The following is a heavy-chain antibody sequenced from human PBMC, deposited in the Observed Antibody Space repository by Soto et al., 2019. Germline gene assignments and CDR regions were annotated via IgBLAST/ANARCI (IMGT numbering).Heavy chain of an antibody. CDR1: GGTFSNYA. Sequence: QVQLVQSGAEVKKPGSSVKVSCKASGGTFSNYAISWARQAPGQGLEWMGGIIPFLGTPNYAQRFQGRVTITADEATSTACMELSSLRSEDTAVYYCARGPYGSGTAPLYGMDVWGQGTTVTVSS. D-gene: IGHD3-10*01. V-gene: IGHV1-69*01. CDR2: IIPFLGTP. J-gene: IGHJ6*02. CDR3: ARGPYGSGTAPLYGMDV.